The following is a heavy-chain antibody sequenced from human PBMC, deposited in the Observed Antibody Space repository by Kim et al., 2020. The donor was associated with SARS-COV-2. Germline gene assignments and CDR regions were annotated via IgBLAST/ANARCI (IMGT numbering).Heavy chain of an antibody. J-gene: IGHJ4*02. Sequence: YHPALRSPVTISVDTSKNQFSLELSSGTAADTAVYYWARVGGYSYGAIDYWGQGTLVTVSS. CDR3: ARVGGYSYGAIDY. V-gene: IGHV4-59*12. D-gene: IGHD5-18*01.